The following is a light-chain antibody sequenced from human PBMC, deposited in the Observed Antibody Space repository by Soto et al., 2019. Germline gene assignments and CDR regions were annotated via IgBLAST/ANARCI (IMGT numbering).Light chain of an antibody. CDR1: SSDVGGYNY. V-gene: IGLV2-14*01. CDR3: SSYTSSSTLVV. CDR2: DVS. J-gene: IGLJ2*01. Sequence: QSALTQPASVSGSPGQSITISCTGTSSDVGGYNYVSWYQQPPGKAPKLMIYDVSNRPSGVSNRCSGSKSGNTASLTISGLQAEDEADYYCSSYTSSSTLVVFGGGTKLTVL.